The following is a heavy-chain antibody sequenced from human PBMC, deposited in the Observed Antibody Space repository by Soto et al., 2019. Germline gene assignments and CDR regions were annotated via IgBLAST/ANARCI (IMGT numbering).Heavy chain of an antibody. CDR2: ISGGGDAT. CDR1: GFTFSGYA. Sequence: EVQLLDSGGGLVQPGGSLRLSCAGSGFTFSGYALTWVRQAPGKGLEWVSAISGGGDATFYADSVKGPFTSSRDNSKNTMDRQVNTLRAEDTAVEHGARNVSGSTGRSEWCYFELWGRGTLVTVSS. V-gene: IGHV3-23*01. J-gene: IGHJ2*01. D-gene: IGHD3-3*01. CDR3: ARNVSGSTGRSEWCYFEL.